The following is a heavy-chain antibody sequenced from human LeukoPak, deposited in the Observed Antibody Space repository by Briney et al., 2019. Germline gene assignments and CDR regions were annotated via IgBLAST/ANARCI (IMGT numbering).Heavy chain of an antibody. J-gene: IGHJ5*02. CDR2: INSDGNST. CDR1: GFTFSSYW. D-gene: IGHD2-15*01. CDR3: ARGRQVVVVAAHNWFDP. V-gene: IGHV3-74*01. Sequence: GGSLRLSCAASGFTFSSYWMHWVRQAPGKGLVWVSRINSDGNSTSYADSVKGRFTISRDNAKNTLYLQMNSLRAEDTAVYYCARGRQVVVVAAHNWFDPWGQGTLVTVSS.